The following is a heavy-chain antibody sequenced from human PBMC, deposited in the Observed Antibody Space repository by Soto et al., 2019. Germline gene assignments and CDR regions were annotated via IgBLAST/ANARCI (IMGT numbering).Heavy chain of an antibody. CDR2: ISAYNGNT. D-gene: IGHD3-3*01. Sequence: EASVKVSCKASGYTFTSYGISWVRQAPGQGLEWMGWISAYNGNTNYAQKLQGRVTMTTDTSTSTAYMELRSLRSDDTAVYYCARDDITIFGVGFDPWGQGTLVTVSS. CDR3: ARDDITIFGVGFDP. V-gene: IGHV1-18*01. CDR1: GYTFTSYG. J-gene: IGHJ5*02.